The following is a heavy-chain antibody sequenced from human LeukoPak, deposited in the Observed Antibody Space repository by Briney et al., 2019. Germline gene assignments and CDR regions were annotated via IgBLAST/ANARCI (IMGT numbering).Heavy chain of an antibody. V-gene: IGHV4-34*01. CDR2: INHSGST. J-gene: IGHJ4*02. D-gene: IGHD1-1*01. CDR3: TITTGATLGLMDY. CDR1: GGSFSGYY. Sequence: SGTLSLTCAVYGGSFSGYYWRWIRQPPGKGLEWIGEINHSGSTNYNPSLKSRVTISVDTSKNQLSLKMSSVTAADTAVYYCTITTGATLGLMDYWGQGTLVTVSS.